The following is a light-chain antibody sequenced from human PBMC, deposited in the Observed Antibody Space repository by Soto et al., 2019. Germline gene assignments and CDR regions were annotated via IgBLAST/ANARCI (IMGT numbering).Light chain of an antibody. V-gene: IGLV9-49*01. CDR3: GADHGSGSDFVYV. J-gene: IGLJ1*01. CDR2: VGTGEIVG. CDR1: SGYSDYE. Sequence: QLVLTQSPSASASLGASVTLTCTLSSGYSDYEVDWYQQRPGKGPRFVMRVGTGEIVGSKGDGVPDRFSVLGSGLNRYLTIKNIQEEDESDYYCGADHGSGSDFVYVFGTGTKVTVL.